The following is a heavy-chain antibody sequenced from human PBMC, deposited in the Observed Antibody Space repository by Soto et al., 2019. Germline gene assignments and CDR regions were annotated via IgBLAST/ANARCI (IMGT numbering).Heavy chain of an antibody. V-gene: IGHV1-2*02. D-gene: IGHD3-3*01. CDR1: GYTFTGYY. CDR3: ARLSFYDFWSDPYGMDV. CDR2: INPNSGGT. J-gene: IGHJ6*02. Sequence: SGKVSCEPSGYTFTGYYMHRVRQAPGQGLEWMGWINPNSGGTNYAQKFQGRVTMTRDTSISTAYMELSRLRSDDTAVYYCARLSFYDFWSDPYGMDVWGQGTTVTVSS.